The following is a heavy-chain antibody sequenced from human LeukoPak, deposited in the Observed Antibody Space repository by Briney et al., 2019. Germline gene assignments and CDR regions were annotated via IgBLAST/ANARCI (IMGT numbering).Heavy chain of an antibody. D-gene: IGHD2/OR15-2a*01. V-gene: IGHV1-69*02. Sequence: SVKVSCKASGGTFSNYTISWVRQAPGQGLEWMGRIIPILGIANYAQKFQGRVTITADKSTSTAYMELSSLRSEGTAVYYCATFLGYFDYWGQGTLVTVSS. CDR1: GGTFSNYT. CDR2: IIPILGIA. J-gene: IGHJ4*02. CDR3: ATFLGYFDY.